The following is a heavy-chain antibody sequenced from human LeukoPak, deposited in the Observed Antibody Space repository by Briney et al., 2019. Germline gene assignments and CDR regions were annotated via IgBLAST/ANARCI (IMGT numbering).Heavy chain of an antibody. CDR2: ISSSSSYI. CDR1: GFTFSSYS. Sequence: GGSLRLSCAASGFTFSSYSMNWVRQAPGKGLEWASSISSSSSYIYYADSVKGRFTISRDNAKNSLYLQMNSLRAEDTAVYYCARNLITFGGVIANALDYWGQGTLVTVSS. J-gene: IGHJ4*02. D-gene: IGHD3-16*02. CDR3: ARNLITFGGVIANALDY. V-gene: IGHV3-21*01.